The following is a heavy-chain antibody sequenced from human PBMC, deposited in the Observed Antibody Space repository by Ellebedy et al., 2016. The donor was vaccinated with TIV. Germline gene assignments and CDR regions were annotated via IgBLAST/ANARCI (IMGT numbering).Heavy chain of an antibody. D-gene: IGHD3-9*01. CDR3: ARDDDITTGYLDY. CDR2: IGSSGDST. V-gene: IGHV3-23*01. J-gene: IGHJ4*03. Sequence: GGSLRLXCAVSGVTFSRCAMSWVRQAPGKGLECVSPIGSSGDSTNYADSVKGRFTISRDNAKNSLYLQMNSLRAEDTAVYYCARDDDITTGYLDYWGHGTRVSVSS. CDR1: GVTFSRCA.